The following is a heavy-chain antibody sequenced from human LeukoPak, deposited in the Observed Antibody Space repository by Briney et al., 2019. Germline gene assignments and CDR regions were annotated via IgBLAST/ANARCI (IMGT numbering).Heavy chain of an antibody. Sequence: SVKVSCKASGDTFIPYTFSWVRQAPGQGLEWIGRIIPSLDVANYAQKFQGRVTLSVDRDTATTYMELTSLRSEDTAIYYCARDHCTPGTCLGGHWGQGTLVTVSS. V-gene: IGHV1-69*04. CDR2: IIPSLDVA. J-gene: IGHJ4*02. CDR1: GDTFIPYT. CDR3: ARDHCTPGTCLGGH. D-gene: IGHD2-15*01.